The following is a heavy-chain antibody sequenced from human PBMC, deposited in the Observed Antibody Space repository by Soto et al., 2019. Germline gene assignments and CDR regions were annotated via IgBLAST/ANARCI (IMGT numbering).Heavy chain of an antibody. D-gene: IGHD1-26*01. V-gene: IGHV4-34*01. CDR3: ARPPREDNWFDP. Sequence: SETLSLTCAVYGGSFSGYYWSWIRQPPGKGLEWIGEINHSGSTNYNPSLKSRVTISVDTSKNQFSLKLSSVTAADTAVYYCARPPREDNWFDPWGQGTLVTVS. CDR1: GGSFSGYY. CDR2: INHSGST. J-gene: IGHJ5*02.